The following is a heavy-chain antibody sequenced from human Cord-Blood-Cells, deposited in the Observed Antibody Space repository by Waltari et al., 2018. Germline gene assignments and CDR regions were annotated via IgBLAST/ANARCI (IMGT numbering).Heavy chain of an antibody. D-gene: IGHD6-13*01. CDR2: IKSKTDGVTT. J-gene: IGHJ3*02. Sequence: EVQLVESGGGLVKPGGSLRLSCAASGFTFSNAWMSWVRQAPGKGLEWVGRIKSKTDGVTTDYAAPLKGGLTISRDDSKNTLYLQMNSLKTEDTAVYYCTTERQQLVRDAFDIWGQGTMVTVSS. V-gene: IGHV3-15*01. CDR1: GFTFSNAW. CDR3: TTERQQLVRDAFDI.